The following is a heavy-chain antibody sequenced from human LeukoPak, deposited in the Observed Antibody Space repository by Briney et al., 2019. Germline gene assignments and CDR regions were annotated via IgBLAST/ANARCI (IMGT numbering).Heavy chain of an antibody. V-gene: IGHV3-66*01. CDR2: IYSGGST. J-gene: IGHJ4*02. Sequence: GGSLRLSCAASGFTASSNYMSWVRQAPGKGLEWVSVIYSGGSTYYADSVKGRFTISRDNSKNTLYLQMNSLRAEDTAVYYCARESGGLDYWGQGTLVTVSS. CDR3: ARESGGLDY. D-gene: IGHD4-23*01. CDR1: GFTASSNY.